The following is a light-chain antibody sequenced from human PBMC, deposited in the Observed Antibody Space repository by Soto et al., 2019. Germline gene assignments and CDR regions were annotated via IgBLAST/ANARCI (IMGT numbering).Light chain of an antibody. V-gene: IGKV4-1*01. Sequence: DSVMTHSPDSLAVSLGERATINCKSSQSVLYSSNNNNYLAWYQQKPRQPPKLLIYRASTRQSGVPDRFSGSGSGTDFTLTISSLQAEDVAVYYCQQYYSTPFTFGPGTKVDIK. J-gene: IGKJ3*01. CDR1: QSVLYSSNNNNY. CDR3: QQYYSTPFT. CDR2: RAS.